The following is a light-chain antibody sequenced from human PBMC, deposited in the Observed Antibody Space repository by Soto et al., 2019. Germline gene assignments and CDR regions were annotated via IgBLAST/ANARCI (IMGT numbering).Light chain of an antibody. V-gene: IGLV2-14*01. Sequence: HSMLTQPASVSGSPGQSITISCTGTSSDVVNYKYVSLYQQHPGKAPKLMIYEVSNRPSGVSNRFSGSKYGNTASLTISGLQAEDETDYYCFSYTSSGTYVFGTGTKVTVL. CDR3: FSYTSSGTYV. J-gene: IGLJ1*01. CDR1: SSDVVNYKY. CDR2: EVS.